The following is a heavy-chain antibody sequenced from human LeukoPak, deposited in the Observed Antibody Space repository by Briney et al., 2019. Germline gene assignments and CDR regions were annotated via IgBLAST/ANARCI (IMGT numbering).Heavy chain of an antibody. CDR3: ARGDDFWGERNEFAI. J-gene: IGHJ3*02. Sequence: PGGSLRLTCAVSGFTFSSYSMHWVRQAPEKGLEWVSCVNTDGRYIFYADSVKGRFTISRDDAKNSLYLQMNSLRAEDTALYYRARGDDFWGERNEFAIWGEGTMVTVSS. V-gene: IGHV3-21*01. D-gene: IGHD3-3*01. CDR1: GFTFSSYS. CDR2: VNTDGRYI.